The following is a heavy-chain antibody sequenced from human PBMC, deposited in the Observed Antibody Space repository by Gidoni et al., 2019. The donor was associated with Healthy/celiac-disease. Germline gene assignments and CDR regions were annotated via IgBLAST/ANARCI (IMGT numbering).Heavy chain of an antibody. J-gene: IGHJ4*02. CDR3: ASRYTYYDSSITYFDY. D-gene: IGHD3-22*01. V-gene: IGHV4-39*01. CDR2: IYYSGST. CDR1: GGSISSSSSY. Sequence: QLQLQESGPGLVKPSETLSLTCTVPGGSISSSSSYWGWIRQPPGKGLEWIGSIYYSGSTYYNPSLKSRVTISGDTSKNQFSLKLSSVTAADTAVYYCASRYTYYDSSITYFDYWGQGTLVTVSS.